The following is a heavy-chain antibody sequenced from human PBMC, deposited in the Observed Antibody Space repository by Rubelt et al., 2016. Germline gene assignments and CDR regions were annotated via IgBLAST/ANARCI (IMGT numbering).Heavy chain of an antibody. J-gene: IGHJ6*02. CDR2: GST. Sequence: GSTNYNPSLKSRVTISVDTSKNQFSLKLSSVTAADTAVYYCAKARRADIVVVPAAPNNYYYYGMDVWGQGTTVTVSS. D-gene: IGHD2-2*01. V-gene: IGHV4-34*01. CDR3: AKARRADIVVVPAAPNNYYYYGMDV.